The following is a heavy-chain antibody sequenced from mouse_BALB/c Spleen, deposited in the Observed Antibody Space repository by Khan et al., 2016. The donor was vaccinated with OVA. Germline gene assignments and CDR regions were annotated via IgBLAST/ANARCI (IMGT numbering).Heavy chain of an antibody. Sequence: QIQLVQSGGEVVRPGTSVEISCKASGYTFTNYWLRWLRQRPGHGLEWVGDIYPGGNFTNYNEQFKGKATLTVDKSSSTADMQLSSLTSEDSSVYCGARWSACFFDVWGAGTTVTVSS. CDR1: GYTFTNYW. CDR3: ARWSACFFDV. J-gene: IGHJ1*01. CDR2: IYPGGNFT. V-gene: IGHV1-63*01. D-gene: IGHD6-1*01.